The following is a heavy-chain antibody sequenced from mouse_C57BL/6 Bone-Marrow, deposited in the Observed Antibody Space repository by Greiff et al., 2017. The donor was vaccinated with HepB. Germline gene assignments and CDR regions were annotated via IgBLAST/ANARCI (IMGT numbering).Heavy chain of an antibody. CDR1: GYTFTDYN. J-gene: IGHJ1*03. CDR2: INPNNGGT. Sequence: EVQLQQSGPELVKPGASVKMSCKASGYTFTDYNMHWVKQSHGKSLEWIGYINPNNGGTSYNQKFKGKATLTVNKSSSTAYMELRSLTSDGSAVYYCARHYYGSSRYFDVWGTGTTVTVSS. CDR3: ARHYYGSSRYFDV. D-gene: IGHD1-1*01. V-gene: IGHV1-22*01.